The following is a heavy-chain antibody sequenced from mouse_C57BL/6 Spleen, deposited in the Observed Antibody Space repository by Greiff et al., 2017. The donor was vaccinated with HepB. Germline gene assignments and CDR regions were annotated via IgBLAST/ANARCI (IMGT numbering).Heavy chain of an antibody. Sequence: VQLQQSGAELVKPGASVKLSCKASGYTFTSYWMHWVKQRPGRGLEWIGRIDPNSGGTKYNEKFKSKATLTVDKPSSTAPLQLSSLTSEDSAVYYCARSAPVYYRNSAWFAYWGQGTLVTVSA. CDR3: ARSAPVYYRNSAWFAY. V-gene: IGHV1-72*01. CDR2: IDPNSGGT. CDR1: GYTFTSYW. D-gene: IGHD2-1*01. J-gene: IGHJ3*01.